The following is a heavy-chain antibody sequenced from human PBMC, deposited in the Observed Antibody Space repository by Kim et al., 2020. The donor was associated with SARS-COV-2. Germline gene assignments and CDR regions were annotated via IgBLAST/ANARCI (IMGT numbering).Heavy chain of an antibody. J-gene: IGHJ5*01. CDR2: TGDSGTYT. CDR3: ARDPVGSLYADGWWFWF. Sequence: GGSLRLSCVVSGFSISDYNMSWLRQAPGKGLEWVAYTGDSGTYTNYGDSVKGRFTISIDNTKNSVDLQMNSLRADDTAMYYCARDPVGSLYADGWWFWF. CDR1: GFSISDYN. V-gene: IGHV3-11*06. D-gene: IGHD2-8*02.